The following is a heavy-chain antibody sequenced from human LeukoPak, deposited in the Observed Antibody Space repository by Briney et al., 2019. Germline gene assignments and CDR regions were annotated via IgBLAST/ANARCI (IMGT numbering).Heavy chain of an antibody. V-gene: IGHV6-1*01. CDR1: GDSVSSKSAG. J-gene: IGHJ4*02. CDR3: ARDINSAWYVIDY. Sequence: SQTLSLTCAISGDSVSSKSAGWNWIWQSPSRGLEWLGRTYYRSKWRNDYAVSVKSRININAETSKNQFSLQLNSVTPEDTAVYYCARDINSAWYVIDYWGQGTLVTVSS. D-gene: IGHD6-19*01. CDR2: TYYRSKWRN.